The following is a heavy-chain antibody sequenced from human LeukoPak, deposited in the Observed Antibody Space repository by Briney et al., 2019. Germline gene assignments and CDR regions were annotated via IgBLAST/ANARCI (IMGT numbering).Heavy chain of an antibody. Sequence: GASVKVSCKASGYTFTSYYMHWVRQAPGQGLEWMGIINPSGDSTNYAQNFQGRVTMTGDTSTSTVYMELSSLRSEDTAVYYCARVRDGYNDAYDIWGQGTMVTVTS. D-gene: IGHD5-24*01. CDR1: GYTFTSYY. J-gene: IGHJ3*02. CDR3: ARVRDGYNDAYDI. CDR2: INPSGDST. V-gene: IGHV1-46*01.